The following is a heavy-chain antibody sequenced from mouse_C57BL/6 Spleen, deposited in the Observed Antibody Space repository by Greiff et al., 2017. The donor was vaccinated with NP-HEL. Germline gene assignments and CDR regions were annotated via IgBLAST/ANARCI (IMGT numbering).Heavy chain of an antibody. Sequence: QVQLQQSDAELVKPGASVKISCKVSGYTFTDHTIYWMQQRPDQGLEWIGYIYPRDGSTKYNEKFKGKVTLTADKSSSTAYMQLNSLTSENTAVYFCAKYSNYKGNAMDYWGQGTSVTVSS. CDR2: IYPRDGST. CDR1: GYTFTDHT. V-gene: IGHV1-78*01. CDR3: AKYSNYKGNAMDY. D-gene: IGHD2-5*01. J-gene: IGHJ4*01.